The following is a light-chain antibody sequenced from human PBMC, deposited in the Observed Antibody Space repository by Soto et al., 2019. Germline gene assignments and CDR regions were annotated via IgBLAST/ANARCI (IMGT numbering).Light chain of an antibody. J-gene: IGKJ1*01. CDR2: DVS. V-gene: IGKV3-11*01. CDR3: QQYNSYPWT. Sequence: EIVLTQSPATLSLSPGERATLSCRASQSVSSYLAWYQQKPGQAPRXLIYDVSNRATGVPARFSGSGSGTELTITISSLQPDDFETYYCQQYNSYPWTFGQGTKVDIK. CDR1: QSVSSY.